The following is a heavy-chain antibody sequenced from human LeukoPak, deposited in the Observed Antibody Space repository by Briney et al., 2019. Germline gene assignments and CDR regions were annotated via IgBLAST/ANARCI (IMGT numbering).Heavy chain of an antibody. Sequence: ASVKVSCKASGYTFTGYYMHWVRQAPGQGLERMGWINPNSGGTNYAQKFQGRVTMTRDTSISTAYMELSRLRSDDTAVYYCARDSSGYFPVFDYWGQGTLVTVSS. CDR2: INPNSGGT. CDR1: GYTFTGYY. D-gene: IGHD3-22*01. V-gene: IGHV1-2*02. J-gene: IGHJ4*02. CDR3: ARDSSGYFPVFDY.